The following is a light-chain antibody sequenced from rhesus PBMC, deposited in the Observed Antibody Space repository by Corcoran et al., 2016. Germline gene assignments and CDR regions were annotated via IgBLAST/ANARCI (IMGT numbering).Light chain of an antibody. Sequence: EIVMTQSPATLSVSPGETATLSCRASESVGSYLAWYQQKPGQAPKLLVHSAYFRATGIPDRFSGRGSRTKFTLTLSSLKPEDVGVYHCQQYNDFLFTFGGGTKVELK. CDR3: QQYNDFLFT. CDR2: SAY. CDR1: ESVGSY. J-gene: IGKJ4*01. V-gene: IGKV3-40*02.